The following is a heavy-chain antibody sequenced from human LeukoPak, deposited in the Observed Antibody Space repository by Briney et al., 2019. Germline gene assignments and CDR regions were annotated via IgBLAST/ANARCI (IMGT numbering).Heavy chain of an antibody. CDR2: IYYSGST. V-gene: IGHV4-59*12. D-gene: IGHD5-24*01. J-gene: IGHJ4*02. CDR3: ARDRRRDGYNFDI. CDR1: GGSISSYY. Sequence: SETLSLTCTVSGGSISSYYWSWIRQPPGKGLEWIGYIYYSGSTNYSPTLKSRVTISVDTSKSQFSLKLSPVTAADTAVYYCARDRRRDGYNFDIWGQGTLVTVSS.